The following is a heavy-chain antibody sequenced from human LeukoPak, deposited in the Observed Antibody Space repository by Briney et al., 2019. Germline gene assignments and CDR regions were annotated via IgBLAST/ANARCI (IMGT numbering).Heavy chain of an antibody. CDR1: GGSITSYY. D-gene: IGHD5-12*01. Sequence: PSPSLSLTCTVSGGSITSYYWTWIRQPPGKWLEWIGYVYYTGSTNYNPSLKSRVTISLDTSKNQSSLRVSSVTSADTAVYYCARGNSGYDYAFDIWGQGTMVTVSS. V-gene: IGHV4-59*01. CDR3: ARGNSGYDYAFDI. CDR2: VYYTGST. J-gene: IGHJ3*02.